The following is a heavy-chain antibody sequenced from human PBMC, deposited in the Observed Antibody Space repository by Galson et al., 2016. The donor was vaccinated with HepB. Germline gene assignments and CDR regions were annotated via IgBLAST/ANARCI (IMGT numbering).Heavy chain of an antibody. D-gene: IGHD7-27*01. CDR2: ISTNTGNP. CDR1: GYTFKFYS. V-gene: IGHV7-4-1*02. CDR3: ARQRPPTGDFDY. J-gene: IGHJ4*02. Sequence: SVKVSCKASGYTFKFYSISRVRQAPGQGLEWMGWISTNTGNPRNGQDFTGRFVFSLDTSVSTAFLQINDLKPEDTAVYYCARQRPPTGDFDYWGQGTLVTVSS.